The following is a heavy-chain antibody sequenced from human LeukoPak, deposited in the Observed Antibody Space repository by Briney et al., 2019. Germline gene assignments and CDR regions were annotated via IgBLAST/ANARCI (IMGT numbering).Heavy chain of an antibody. CDR1: GGSISSYY. J-gene: IGHJ5*02. V-gene: IGHV4-59*08. D-gene: IGHD3-3*01. Sequence: SETLSLTCTVSGGSISSYYWSLIRQPPGKGLEWIGFIYYSGSSNYNPSLKSRVTISVDTSKNQFSLKLSSVTAADTAVYYCASDLRGWLLSWGQGTLVTVSS. CDR2: IYYSGSS. CDR3: ASDLRGWLLS.